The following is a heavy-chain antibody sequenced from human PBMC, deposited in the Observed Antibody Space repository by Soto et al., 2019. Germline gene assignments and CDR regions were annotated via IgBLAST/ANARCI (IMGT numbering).Heavy chain of an antibody. Sequence: EVQLVESGGGLVKPGGSLRLSCAASGFTFSSYSMNWVRQAPGKGLEWVSSISSSSSYIYYADSVKGRFTISRDNAKSSLYLQMNSLRAEDTAVYYCARDGLKDSYGTYPTWGQGTLVTVSS. CDR2: ISSSSSYI. V-gene: IGHV3-21*01. CDR1: GFTFSSYS. D-gene: IGHD5-18*01. CDR3: ARDGLKDSYGTYPT. J-gene: IGHJ5*02.